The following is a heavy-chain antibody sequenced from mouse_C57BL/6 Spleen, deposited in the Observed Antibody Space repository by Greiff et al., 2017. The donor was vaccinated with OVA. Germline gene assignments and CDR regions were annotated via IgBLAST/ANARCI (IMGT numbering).Heavy chain of an antibody. CDR3: TRDEGTTVVRSMDY. CDR1: GFTFSSYA. V-gene: IGHV5-9-1*02. J-gene: IGHJ4*01. D-gene: IGHD1-1*01. CDR2: ISSGGDYI. Sequence: EVQLVESGEGLVKPGGSLKLSCAASGFTFSSYAMSWVRQTPEKRLEWVAYISSGGDYIYYADTVKGRFTISRDNARNTLYLQMSSLKSEDTAMYYCTRDEGTTVVRSMDYWGQGTSVTVSS.